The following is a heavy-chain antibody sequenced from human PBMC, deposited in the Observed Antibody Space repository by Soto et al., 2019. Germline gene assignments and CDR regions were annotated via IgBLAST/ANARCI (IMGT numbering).Heavy chain of an antibody. V-gene: IGHV3-15*07. CDR3: SSAGGTYYSRFDF. CDR2: IKNRPYGGTA. J-gene: IGHJ4*02. D-gene: IGHD1-26*01. Sequence: PGGPLRLSYAAAGFTFGDTGVSWILQAPGKGLEWVGRIKNRPYGGTADYAAPVKGRFTISRDDSKTTVFLQMDSLKTEDTAVYYCSSAGGTYYSRFDFWGQGPPVTVSS. CDR1: GFTFGDTG.